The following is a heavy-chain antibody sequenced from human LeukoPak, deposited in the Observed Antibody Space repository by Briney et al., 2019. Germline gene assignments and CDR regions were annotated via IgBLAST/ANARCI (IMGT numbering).Heavy chain of an antibody. J-gene: IGHJ6*02. CDR3: ARHKPGTYYYGMDV. CDR2: IYYSGST. Sequence: SETLSLICTVSDGSISSYFWSWIRQPPGKGLEWIGYIYYSGSTNYNPSLKSRVTISVDASKNQFFLKLSSVTAADTAVYYCARHKPGTYYYGMDVWGQGTTVTVSS. CDR1: DGSISSYF. V-gene: IGHV4-59*08. D-gene: IGHD3-16*01.